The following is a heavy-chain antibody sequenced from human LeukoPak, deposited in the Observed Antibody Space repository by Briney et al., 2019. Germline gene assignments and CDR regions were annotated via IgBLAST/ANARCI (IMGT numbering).Heavy chain of an antibody. CDR2: INPNSGGT. D-gene: IGHD3-10*01. Sequence: ASEKVSCKASGYTFTDYYIHWVRQAPGQGLEWMGWINPNSGGTNYAQKFQGRVTMTRDTSISTAYMELSRLRSDDTAVYYCARPITMVRGALSEFDYWGQGTLVTVSS. CDR1: GYTFTDYY. J-gene: IGHJ4*02. CDR3: ARPITMVRGALSEFDY. V-gene: IGHV1-2*02.